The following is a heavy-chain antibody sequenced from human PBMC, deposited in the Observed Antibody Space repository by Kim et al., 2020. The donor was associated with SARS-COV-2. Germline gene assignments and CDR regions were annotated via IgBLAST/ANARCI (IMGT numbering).Heavy chain of an antibody. J-gene: IGHJ6*02. D-gene: IGHD4-17*01. CDR2: INPNSGGT. CDR3: ARRVYGDYGMDV. Sequence: SVKVSCKASGYTFTGYYMHWVRQAPGQGLEWMGRINPNSGGTNYAQKFQGRVTMTRDTSISTAYMELSRLRSDDTAVYYCARRVYGDYGMDVWGQGTTVTVSS. V-gene: IGHV1-2*06. CDR1: GYTFTGYY.